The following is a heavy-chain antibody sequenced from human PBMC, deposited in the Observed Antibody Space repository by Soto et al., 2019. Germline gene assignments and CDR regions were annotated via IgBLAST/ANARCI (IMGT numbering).Heavy chain of an antibody. Sequence: QVQLVQSGAEVKKPGASVKVSCKASGYTCTSYAMHWVRQAPGQRREWMGWINAGNGNTKYSQKFQVRVTITRDTSASTAYMELSSLRSEDTAVYYCARGIAAAGTRVRFDPWGPGTLVTVSS. CDR1: GYTCTSYA. V-gene: IGHV1-3*01. CDR2: INAGNGNT. J-gene: IGHJ5*02. CDR3: ARGIAAAGTRVRFDP. D-gene: IGHD6-13*01.